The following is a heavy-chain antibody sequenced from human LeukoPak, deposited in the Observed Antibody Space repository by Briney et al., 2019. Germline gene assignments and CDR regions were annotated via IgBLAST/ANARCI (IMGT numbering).Heavy chain of an antibody. CDR2: IYYSGST. Sequence: PSETLSLTCTVSGGSISSYYWSWIRQPPGKGLEWIGYIYYSGSTNYNPSLKSRVTISVDTSKNQFSLKLSSVTAADTAVYYCAKSPGRSNVVVVTAGWGQGTTVTVSS. J-gene: IGHJ6*02. CDR3: AKSPGRSNVVVVTAG. V-gene: IGHV4-59*01. CDR1: GGSISSYY. D-gene: IGHD2-15*01.